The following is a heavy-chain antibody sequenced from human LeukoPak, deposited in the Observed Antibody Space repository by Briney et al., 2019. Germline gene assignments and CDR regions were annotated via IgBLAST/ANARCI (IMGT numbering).Heavy chain of an antibody. CDR2: IYSGGST. Sequence: GGSVRLSCTASGYTFTSNYMSWVRQAPGQGLEWMAVIYSGGSTYYADSVEGRFTISRDNSKNTLYLQMNSLRAEDTAVYYCARLPPTGYFDYWGQGTLVTVSS. CDR1: GYTFTSNY. D-gene: IGHD2-8*02. J-gene: IGHJ4*02. V-gene: IGHV3-66*04. CDR3: ARLPPTGYFDY.